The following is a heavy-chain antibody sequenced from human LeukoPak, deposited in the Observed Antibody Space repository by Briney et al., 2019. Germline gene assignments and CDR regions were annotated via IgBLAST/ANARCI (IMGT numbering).Heavy chain of an antibody. Sequence: GGSLRLSCAASGFTFSSYWMSWVRQAPGKGLEWVANIKQDGSEKYYVDSVKGRFTISRDNAKNSLYLQMNSLRAEDTAVHYCARAVIAAAGTVDYWGQGTLVTVSS. CDR3: ARAVIAAAGTVDY. J-gene: IGHJ4*02. CDR1: GFTFSSYW. V-gene: IGHV3-7*01. CDR2: IKQDGSEK. D-gene: IGHD6-13*01.